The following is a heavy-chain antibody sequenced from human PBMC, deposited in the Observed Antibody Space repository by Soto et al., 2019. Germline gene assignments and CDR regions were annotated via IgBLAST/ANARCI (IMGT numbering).Heavy chain of an antibody. V-gene: IGHV4-34*01. Sequence: SETLSLTCAVYGGSFSGYYWSWIRQPPGKGLEWIGEINHSVSTNYNPSLKSRVTISVDTSKNQFSLKLSSVTAADTAVYYCARTLFDFWSGYPFDSWGQGTLVTVSS. D-gene: IGHD3-3*01. J-gene: IGHJ4*02. CDR1: GGSFSGYY. CDR2: INHSVST. CDR3: ARTLFDFWSGYPFDS.